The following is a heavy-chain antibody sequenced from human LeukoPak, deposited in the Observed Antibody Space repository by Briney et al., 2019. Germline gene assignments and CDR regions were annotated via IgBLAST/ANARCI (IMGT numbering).Heavy chain of an antibody. J-gene: IGHJ4*02. CDR3: AKREVATNNFDY. CDR1: GFTFSSYG. Sequence: PGGSLRLSCAASGFTFSSYGMSWVRQPPGKGLEWVSSIRGPGDTTYYADSVKGRFTISRDNSKNTLYLQMNSLRPEDTAVYYCAKREVATNNFDYWGQGTLVTVSP. CDR2: IRGPGDTT. V-gene: IGHV3-23*01. D-gene: IGHD5-24*01.